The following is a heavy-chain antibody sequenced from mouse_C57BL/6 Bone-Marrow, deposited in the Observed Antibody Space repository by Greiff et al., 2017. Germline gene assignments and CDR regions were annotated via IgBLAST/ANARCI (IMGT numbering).Heavy chain of an antibody. V-gene: IGHV1-7*01. CDR2: INPSSGYT. D-gene: IGHD1-1*01. J-gene: IGHJ1*03. Sequence: QVQLQQSGAELAKPGASVKLSCKASGYTFTSYWMHWVQQRPGQGLEWIGYINPSSGYTKYNQKFKDKATLPADKSSSTASMQLSSLTYEDSAVYYCAREYYGSGYFDVWGTGTTVTVSS. CDR3: AREYYGSGYFDV. CDR1: GYTFTSYW.